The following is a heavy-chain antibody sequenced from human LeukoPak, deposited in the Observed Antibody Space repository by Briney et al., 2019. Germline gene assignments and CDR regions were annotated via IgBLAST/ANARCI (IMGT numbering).Heavy chain of an antibody. CDR2: IYYSGST. J-gene: IGHJ3*02. CDR1: GGSISSTSHF. CDR3: ARHGVHSSFDT. Sequence: SETLSLTCSVSGGSISSTSHFWGWIRQPPGKGPEWIGSIYYSGSTYYNPSLKSRVTFSFDTSKTQFSLGLSSMTAADAAVYYCARHGVHSSFDTWGQGTVVAVSS. D-gene: IGHD1-26*01. V-gene: IGHV4-39*01.